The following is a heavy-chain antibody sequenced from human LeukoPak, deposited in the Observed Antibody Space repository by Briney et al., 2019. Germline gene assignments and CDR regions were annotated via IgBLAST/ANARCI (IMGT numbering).Heavy chain of an antibody. CDR1: GGPITTYF. Sequence: SETLSLTCTVSGGPITTYFWSWIRQPPGKGLEWIGEINHSGSTNYNPSLKSRVTISVDTSKNQFSLKLSSVTAADTAVYYCARETYCSSTSCSLNAFDIWGQGTMVTVSS. D-gene: IGHD2-2*01. V-gene: IGHV4-34*01. J-gene: IGHJ3*02. CDR2: INHSGST. CDR3: ARETYCSSTSCSLNAFDI.